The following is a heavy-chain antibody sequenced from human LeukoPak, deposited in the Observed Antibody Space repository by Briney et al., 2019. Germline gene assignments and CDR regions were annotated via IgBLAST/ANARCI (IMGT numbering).Heavy chain of an antibody. Sequence: SETLSLTCTVSGGSIRSYYWGWIRQPPGKGLEWIGYIYYSGSTNYNPSLKSRVTISVDTSKNQFSLKLSSVTAADTAVYYCASGCTSSSCPDYWGQGTLVTVSS. CDR2: IYYSGST. J-gene: IGHJ4*02. CDR3: ASGCTSSSCPDY. D-gene: IGHD2-2*01. V-gene: IGHV4-59*01. CDR1: GGSIRSYY.